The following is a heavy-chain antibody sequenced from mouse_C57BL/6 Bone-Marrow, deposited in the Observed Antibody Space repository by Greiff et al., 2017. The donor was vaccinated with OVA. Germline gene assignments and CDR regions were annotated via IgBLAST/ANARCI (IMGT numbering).Heavy chain of an antibody. CDR3: ASNDNGGDYYAMYY. J-gene: IGHJ4*01. Sequence: VQLQESGAELVRPGASVKISCKASGYAFSTYWMNWVKQRPGKGLEWIGQIYPGDGDTNYNGKFKGKATLTADKSSSTAYMQLSSLTSEDSAVSFGASNDNGGDYYAMYYGGRGKGVTVSS. D-gene: IGHD2-4*01. CDR1: GYAFSTYW. CDR2: IYPGDGDT. V-gene: IGHV1-80*01.